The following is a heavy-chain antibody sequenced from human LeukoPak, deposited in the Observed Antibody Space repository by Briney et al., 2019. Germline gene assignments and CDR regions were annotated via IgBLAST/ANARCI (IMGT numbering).Heavy chain of an antibody. CDR2: MNAGNGNT. Sequence: ASVKVSCKASGYTFTSYAMHWVRQAPGQRPEWMGWMNAGNGNTKYSQKFQGRITLIRDTSTATAYMELSSLRHDDLAVYYCARGRGTSGSNRDFYYYYYMDVWGKGTTVTVSS. J-gene: IGHJ6*03. CDR3: ARGRGTSGSNRDFYYYYYMDV. D-gene: IGHD2-15*01. V-gene: IGHV1-3*01. CDR1: GYTFTSYA.